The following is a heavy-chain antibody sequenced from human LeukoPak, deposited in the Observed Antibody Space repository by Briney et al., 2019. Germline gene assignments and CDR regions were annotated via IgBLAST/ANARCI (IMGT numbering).Heavy chain of an antibody. CDR2: INSDGSST. J-gene: IGHJ6*03. CDR1: GFTFSSYW. CDR3: ARAGLYYYDSSGYPNYYYYYMDV. Sequence: GGSLRLSCAASGFTFSSYWMHWVRQAPGKGLVWVSRINSDGSSTSYADSVKGRFTISRDNAKNTLYLQMNSLRAEDTAVYYCARAGLYYYDSSGYPNYYYYYMDVWGKGTTVTVSS. V-gene: IGHV3-74*01. D-gene: IGHD3-22*01.